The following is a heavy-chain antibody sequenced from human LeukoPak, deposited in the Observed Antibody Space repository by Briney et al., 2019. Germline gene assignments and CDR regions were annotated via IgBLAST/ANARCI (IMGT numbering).Heavy chain of an antibody. CDR1: GGSFSGYY. CDR3: ARARGAEAIDY. Sequence: KSSETLSLTCAVYGGSFSGYYWSWIRQPPGKGLEWIGEINHSGSTNYNPSLKSRVTISVDTSKNQFSLKLSSVIAADTAVYYCARARGAEAIDYWGQGTLVTVSS. J-gene: IGHJ4*02. D-gene: IGHD6-25*01. CDR2: INHSGST. V-gene: IGHV4-34*01.